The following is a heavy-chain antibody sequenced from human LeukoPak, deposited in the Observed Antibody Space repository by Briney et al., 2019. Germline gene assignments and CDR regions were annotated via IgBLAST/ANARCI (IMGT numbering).Heavy chain of an antibody. D-gene: IGHD3-22*01. CDR2: INPSGGT. V-gene: IGHV1-46*01. J-gene: IGHJ4*02. Sequence: PGASVKVSCKASGYTFSIYNMHWVRQAPGQGLEWVGIINPSGGTSYAQNLQGRITMTRDTSTSTLYMELSSLRSEDTAVYYCARHRPNYYDSSGYPTPYFDYWGQGTLVTVSS. CDR1: GYTFSIYN. CDR3: ARHRPNYYDSSGYPTPYFDY.